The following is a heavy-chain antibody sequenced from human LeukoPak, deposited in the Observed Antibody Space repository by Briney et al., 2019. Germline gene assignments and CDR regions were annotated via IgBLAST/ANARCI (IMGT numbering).Heavy chain of an antibody. CDR1: GYTFTGYY. D-gene: IGHD6-13*01. CDR2: INPNSGGT. CDR3: ARESPRIAAAGTNYYYYMDV. Sequence: ASVKVSCKASGYTFTGYYMHWVRQAPGQGLEWMGWINPNSGGTNYAQKFQGWVTMTRDTSISTAYMELSRLRSDDTAVYYCARESPRIAAAGTNYYYYMDVWGKGTTVTVSS. J-gene: IGHJ6*03. V-gene: IGHV1-2*04.